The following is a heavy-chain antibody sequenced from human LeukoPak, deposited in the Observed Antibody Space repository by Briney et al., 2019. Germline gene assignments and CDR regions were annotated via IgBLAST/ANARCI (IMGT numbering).Heavy chain of an antibody. CDR3: ATDNEY. D-gene: IGHD1-1*01. J-gene: IGHJ4*02. CDR2: ISWDGGST. V-gene: IGHV3-43D*04. CDR1: GSTFDDYA. Sequence: GGSLRLSCAASGSTFDDYAMHWVRQAPGKGLEWVSLISWDGGSTYYADSVKGRFTISRDNSKNSLYLQMNSLRAEDTALYYCATDNEYWGQGTLVTVSS.